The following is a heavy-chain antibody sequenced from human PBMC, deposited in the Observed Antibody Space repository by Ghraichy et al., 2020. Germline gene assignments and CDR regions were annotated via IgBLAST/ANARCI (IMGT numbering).Heavy chain of an antibody. Sequence: ASVKVSCKASGYTFTGYYMHWVRQAPGQGLEWMGWINPNSGGTNYAQKFQGRVTMTRDTSISTAYMELSRLRSDDTAVYYCAISLVAGGWGDFDYWGQGTLVTVSS. V-gene: IGHV1-2*02. D-gene: IGHD6-19*01. CDR3: AISLVAGGWGDFDY. CDR1: GYTFTGYY. CDR2: INPNSGGT. J-gene: IGHJ4*02.